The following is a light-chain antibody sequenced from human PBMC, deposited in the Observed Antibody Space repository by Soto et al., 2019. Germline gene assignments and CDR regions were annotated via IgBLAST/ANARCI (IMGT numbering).Light chain of an antibody. Sequence: QSVLPQPPSVSGAPGQRVTISCTGSSFSIGAGFAVHWYQQLPVRGPKLLIFDSVNRPSGVPDRFSGSKSGSSASLAITGLLPEDEAVYHCQSYDITLSTVVFGGGTKLTVL. CDR3: QSYDITLSTVV. CDR2: DSV. J-gene: IGLJ2*01. V-gene: IGLV1-40*01. CDR1: SFSIGAGFA.